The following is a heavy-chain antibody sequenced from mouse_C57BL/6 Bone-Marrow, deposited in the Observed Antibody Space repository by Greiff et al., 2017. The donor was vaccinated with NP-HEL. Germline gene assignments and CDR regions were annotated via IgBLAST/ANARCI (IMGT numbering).Heavy chain of an antibody. CDR2: INPNYGTT. V-gene: IGHV1-39*01. Sequence: EVQLQQSGPELVKPGASVKISCKASGYSFTDYNMNWVKQSNGQSLEWIGVINPNYGTTSYNQKFKGKATLTVDQSSSTAYMQLNSLTSEDSAVYYCARSYYGSRPPYFDYWGQGTTLTVSS. D-gene: IGHD1-1*01. CDR3: ARSYYGSRPPYFDY. J-gene: IGHJ2*01. CDR1: GYSFTDYN.